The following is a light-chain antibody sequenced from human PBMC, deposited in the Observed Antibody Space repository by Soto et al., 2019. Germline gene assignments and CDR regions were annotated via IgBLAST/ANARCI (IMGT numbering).Light chain of an antibody. V-gene: IGKV3-20*01. CDR3: QQSVSSWT. Sequence: EVVLTQSPGTLSLSPGERATLSCRATPGLSNENLAWFQQKPGQSPRLLIYGASSRATGITDRFSGSGSGTEFSLFISRLDPEDVAVYFFQQSVSSWTFGQVTKVQIK. CDR1: PGLSNEN. CDR2: GAS. J-gene: IGKJ1*01.